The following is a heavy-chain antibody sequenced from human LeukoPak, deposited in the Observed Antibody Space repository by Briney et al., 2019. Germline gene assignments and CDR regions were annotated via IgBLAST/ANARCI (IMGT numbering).Heavy chain of an antibody. CDR3: AKIAVAGKTNWFDP. D-gene: IGHD6-19*01. CDR2: ISGSGGST. J-gene: IGHJ5*02. CDR1: GFTFRSYA. V-gene: IGHV3-23*01. Sequence: TGGSLRLSCAASGFTFRSYAMSWVRQAPGKGLEWVSAISGSGGSTYYADSVKGRFTISRDNSKNTLYLQMNSLRAEDTAVYYCAKIAVAGKTNWFDPWGQGTLVTVSS.